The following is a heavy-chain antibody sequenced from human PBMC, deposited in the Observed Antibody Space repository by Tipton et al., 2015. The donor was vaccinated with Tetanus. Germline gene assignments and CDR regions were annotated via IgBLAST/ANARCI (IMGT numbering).Heavy chain of an antibody. Sequence: TLSLTCTVSGGSISSYYWSWIRQPPGKGLEWIGYIYYSGSTNYNPSLKSRVTISVDTSKNQFSLKLSSVTAADTAAYYCARASGGSWGNFDYWGQGTLVTVSS. J-gene: IGHJ4*02. CDR1: GGSISSYY. CDR3: ARASGGSWGNFDY. CDR2: IYYSGST. V-gene: IGHV4-59*07. D-gene: IGHD2-15*01.